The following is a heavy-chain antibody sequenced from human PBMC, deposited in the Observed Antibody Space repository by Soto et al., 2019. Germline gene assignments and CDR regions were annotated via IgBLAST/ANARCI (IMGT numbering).Heavy chain of an antibody. D-gene: IGHD1-1*01. J-gene: IGHJ6*03. CDR3: ARAHRYVVADSNYYYYMDV. CDR1: GYTFTSYD. CDR2: MNPNSGNT. V-gene: IGHV1-8*01. Sequence: QVPLVHSGGGVKKPGASVKVSCKASGYTFTSYDINWVRQATGQGLEWMGWMNPNSGNTGYAQKFQGRVTMTRNTSISTAYMELSSLRSEDTAVYYSARAHRYVVADSNYYYYMDVWGKGTTVIVSS.